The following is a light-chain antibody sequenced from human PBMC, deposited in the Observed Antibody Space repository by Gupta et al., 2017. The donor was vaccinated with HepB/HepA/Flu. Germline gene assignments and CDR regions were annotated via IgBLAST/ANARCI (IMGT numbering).Light chain of an antibody. CDR1: QSVLYSSNNKNY. Sequence: DLVMTQSPDSLAVSLGERATINCKSSQSVLYSSNNKNYIAWYQQKPGQPPKLLFYWASTRESGVPDRFSGSGSGTDFTLTISSLQAEDVAVYCCKQYERVIKTFGQGTKVEI. J-gene: IGKJ1*01. CDR3: KQYERVIKT. CDR2: WAS. V-gene: IGKV4-1*01.